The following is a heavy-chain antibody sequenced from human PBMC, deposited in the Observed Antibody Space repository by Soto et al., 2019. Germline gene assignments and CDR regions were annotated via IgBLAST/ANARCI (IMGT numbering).Heavy chain of an antibody. CDR2: IIPILGIA. V-gene: IGHV1-69*02. Sequence: SSVKVSCKASGGTFSSYTISWVRHAPGQGLEWMGRIIPILGIANYAQKFQGRVTITADKSTSTAYMELSSLRSEDTAVYYCASNSAVTTFSHFDYWGQGTLVTVSS. D-gene: IGHD4-17*01. J-gene: IGHJ4*02. CDR3: ASNSAVTTFSHFDY. CDR1: GGTFSSYT.